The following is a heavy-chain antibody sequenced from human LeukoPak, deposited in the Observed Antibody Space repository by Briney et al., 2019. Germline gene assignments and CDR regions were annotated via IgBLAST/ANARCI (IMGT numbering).Heavy chain of an antibody. D-gene: IGHD1-20*01. CDR2: ISSSDSTI. CDR3: ARDTPNWNGFFDF. CDR1: GFTFSSYD. J-gene: IGHJ4*02. V-gene: IGHV3-48*03. Sequence: AGGSLRLSCAASGFTFSSYDMIWVRQVPGKGLEWLSYISSSDSTIFYADSVRGRFTISRDNTKNSLYLQMTSLRAEDTAVYYCARDTPNWNGFFDFWGQGTLVTVSS.